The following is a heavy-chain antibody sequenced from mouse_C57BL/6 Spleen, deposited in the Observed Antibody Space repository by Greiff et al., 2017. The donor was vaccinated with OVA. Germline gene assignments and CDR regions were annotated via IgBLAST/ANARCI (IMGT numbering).Heavy chain of an antibody. CDR1: GFTFSSYA. CDR2: ISDGGSYT. J-gene: IGHJ2*01. V-gene: IGHV5-4*01. CDR3: AREDYYGSSFYYFDY. D-gene: IGHD1-1*01. Sequence: EVQRVESGGGLVKPGGSLKLSCAASGFTFSSYAMSWVRQTPEKRLEWVATISDGGSYTYYPDNVKGRFTISRDNAKNNLYLQMSHLKSEDTAMYYCAREDYYGSSFYYFDYWGQGTTLTVSS.